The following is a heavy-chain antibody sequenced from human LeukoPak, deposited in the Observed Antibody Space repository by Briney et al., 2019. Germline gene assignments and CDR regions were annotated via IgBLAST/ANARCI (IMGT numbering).Heavy chain of an antibody. CDR1: GYTFTSYG. J-gene: IGHJ4*02. Sequence: ASVKVSCKASGYTFTSYGISWVRQAPGQGLEWMGWINPNSGGTNYAQKFQGRVTMTRDTSISTAYMELSRLRSDDTAVYYCASNKAGGSGSYSAYLYWGQGTLVTVSS. V-gene: IGHV1-2*02. D-gene: IGHD3-10*01. CDR2: INPNSGGT. CDR3: ASNKAGGSGSYSAYLY.